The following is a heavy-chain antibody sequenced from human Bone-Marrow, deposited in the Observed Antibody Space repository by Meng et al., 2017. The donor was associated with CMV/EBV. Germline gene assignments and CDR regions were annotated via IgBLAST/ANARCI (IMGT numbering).Heavy chain of an antibody. CDR1: GFSFNRYT. D-gene: IGHD3-10*01. V-gene: IGHV3-48*04. J-gene: IGHJ6*02. CDR2: ISSSSDTI. CDR3: ARVRFGELLYNYYYGMDV. Sequence: AASGFSFNRYTMNWVRQAPGKGLEWVSCISSSSDTIYLADSVKGRFTISRDNAKNFLFLQMNSLRAEDTAVYYCARVRFGELLYNYYYGMDVWGQGTTVTVSS.